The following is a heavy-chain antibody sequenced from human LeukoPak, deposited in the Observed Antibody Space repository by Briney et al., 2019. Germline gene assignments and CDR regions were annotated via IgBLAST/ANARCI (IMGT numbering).Heavy chain of an antibody. CDR2: IHQDGEP. J-gene: IGHJ4*02. V-gene: IGHV4-4*02. CDR1: GASITNNW. CDR3: ARHIGIVGEWGFDC. Sequence: KPSETLSLTCAVSGASITNNWWSWVRQSPGKGLEWIGDIHQDGEPHYNTSLTSRVTLSLDSAQNQFSLKLTSVTAADTAMYYCARHIGIVGEWGFDCWGQGTLVTVSS. D-gene: IGHD2-8*01.